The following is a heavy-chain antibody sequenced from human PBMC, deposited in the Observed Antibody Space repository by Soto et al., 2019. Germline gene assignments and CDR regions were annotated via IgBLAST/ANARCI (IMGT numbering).Heavy chain of an antibody. D-gene: IGHD6-13*01. Sequence: SETLSLTCTVSGGSISRGDYYCSWIRQPPGKGLEWIGYIYYSGSTYYNPSLKSRVTISVDTSKNQFSLKLSSVTAADTAAYYCARHWGRGAAGTCYNWGQGTLVTVSS. V-gene: IGHV4-30-4*01. CDR2: IYYSGST. CDR3: ARHWGRGAAGTCYN. CDR1: GGSISRGDYY. J-gene: IGHJ4*02.